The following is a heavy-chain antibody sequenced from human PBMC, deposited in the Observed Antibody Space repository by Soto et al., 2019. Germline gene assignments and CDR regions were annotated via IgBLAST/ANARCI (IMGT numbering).Heavy chain of an antibody. CDR2: ISAHNGNT. CDR3: ERGRYGDY. V-gene: IGHV1-18*01. CDR1: GYTFTSYG. J-gene: IGHJ4*02. Sequence: QVHLVQSGAEVKKPGASVKVSCKASGYTFTSYGITWVRQAPGQGLEWMGWISAHNGNTNYAQKRQGRVIVTRDTSTSPAGMELRSLISEDTAGYYCERGRYGDYWGQGALVTVS. D-gene: IGHD1-1*01.